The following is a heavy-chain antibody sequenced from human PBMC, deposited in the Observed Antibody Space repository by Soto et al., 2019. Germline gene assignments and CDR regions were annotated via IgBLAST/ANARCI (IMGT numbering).Heavy chain of an antibody. CDR1: GFTFDDYT. V-gene: IGHV3-43*01. CDR2: ISWDGGST. J-gene: IGHJ4*02. Sequence: GGSLRLSCAASGFTFDDYTMHWVRQAPGKGLEWVSLISWDGGSTYYADSVKGRFTISRDNSKNSLYLQMNSLRTEDTALYYCAKDTRYCSSTSCYTFDYWGQGTLVTVSS. D-gene: IGHD2-2*02. CDR3: AKDTRYCSSTSCYTFDY.